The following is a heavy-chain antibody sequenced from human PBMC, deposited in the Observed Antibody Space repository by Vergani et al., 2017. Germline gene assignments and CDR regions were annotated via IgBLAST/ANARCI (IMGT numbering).Heavy chain of an antibody. D-gene: IGHD2-21*02. CDR2: INPIDSKI. Sequence: EVMLVQSGAEVKKPGESLKISCKYSESSFISNEIAWVRQMSGKGLQWMGNINPIDSKIAYSPSFQGQAIMSLDKSITTAYLQWRSLKASNTAIYYCTRHVPCGDGDCLHFDHWCQGTQVTVSS. J-gene: IGHJ4*02. CDR3: TRHVPCGDGDCLHFDH. V-gene: IGHV5-51*01. CDR1: ESSFISNE.